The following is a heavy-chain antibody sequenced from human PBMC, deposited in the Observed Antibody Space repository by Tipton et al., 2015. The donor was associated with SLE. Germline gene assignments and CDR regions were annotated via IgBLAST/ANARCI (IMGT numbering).Heavy chain of an antibody. CDR1: GYSISSGYY. J-gene: IGHJ4*02. V-gene: IGHV4-38-2*01. D-gene: IGHD5-24*01. Sequence: TLSLTCAVSGYSISSGYYWGWIRHPPGKGLEWMGGIYYSGSTYYNPSLKSRVTISVDTSKNQFSLKLSSVTAADTAVYYCASSVAEMATEIGVFDYWGQGTLVTVSS. CDR3: ASSVAEMATEIGVFDY. CDR2: IYYSGST.